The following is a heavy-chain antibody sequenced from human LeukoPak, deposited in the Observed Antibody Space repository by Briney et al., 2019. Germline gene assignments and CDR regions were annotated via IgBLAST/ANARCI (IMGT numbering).Heavy chain of an antibody. V-gene: IGHV4-39*07. J-gene: IGHJ5*02. D-gene: IGHD6-25*01. CDR1: GGSMSGSNYD. CDR2: IYYSGST. Sequence: WETLSLTCTVPGGSMSGSNYDGGWIRQPPGKGLGWFGGIYYSGSTYYNPSLKSRVTISVDTSKNQFSLKLTSVTAADTAVYYCARDWDSFSGGWYDPWGQGTLVIVSS. CDR3: ARDWDSFSGGWYDP.